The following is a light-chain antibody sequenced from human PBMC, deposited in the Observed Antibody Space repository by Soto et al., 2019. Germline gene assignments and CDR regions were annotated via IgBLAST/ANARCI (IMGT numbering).Light chain of an antibody. V-gene: IGLV2-11*01. J-gene: IGLJ2*01. CDR3: CSYAGSYVV. Sequence: QSALTQPRSVSGSPGQSVTISCTGSSSDVGGYNYVSWYQQHPGKAPKLMIYAVSLRHSGVPDRFSGSKSGNTASLTISGLQADDEADYYCCSYAGSYVVFGGGTQLTVL. CDR1: SSDVGGYNY. CDR2: AVS.